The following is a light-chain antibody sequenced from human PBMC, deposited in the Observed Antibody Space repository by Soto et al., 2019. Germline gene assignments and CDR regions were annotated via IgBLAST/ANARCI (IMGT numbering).Light chain of an antibody. CDR2: RTD. CDR3: TAWDGSLDGRV. CDR1: GSNIGTNT. Sequence: QYVLTQPPSASGTPGQRVTISCSGSGSNIGTNTVNWYQQLPGTAPKLLIYRTDQRPAGIPDRFSGSKSGTSASLDISGLQSDDEADYYCTAWDGSLDGRVFGGGTKVTVL. J-gene: IGLJ3*02. V-gene: IGLV1-44*01.